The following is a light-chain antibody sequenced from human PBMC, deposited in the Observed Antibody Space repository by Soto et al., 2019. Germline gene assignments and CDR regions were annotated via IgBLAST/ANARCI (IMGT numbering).Light chain of an antibody. V-gene: IGKV1-12*01. J-gene: IGKJ4*01. CDR1: QGISSW. CDR3: QQATRFPVS. Sequence: DIQMTQSPSSVSASVGDRVTITCRASQGISSWLARYQQKPGKAPKLLIYGASSLQSGVPSRFSGSGSGTDFTLTISSLQPEDFATYYCQQATRFPVSVGGGTKVEIK. CDR2: GAS.